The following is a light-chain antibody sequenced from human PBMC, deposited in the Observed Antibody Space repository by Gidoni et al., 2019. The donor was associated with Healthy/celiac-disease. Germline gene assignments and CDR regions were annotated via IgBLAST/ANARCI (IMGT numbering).Light chain of an antibody. J-gene: IGLJ1*01. V-gene: IGLV3-25*03. CDR1: ELPKQY. CDR2: KDS. Sequence: SYELTQPPSVSVSPGQQARITCSGDELPKQYAYWYQQKPGQSPVLVIYKDSERPSGIPERFSGSSSGTTVTLTISGVQAEDEADYYCQSADSSGTYKVFGTGTKVTVL. CDR3: QSADSSGTYKV.